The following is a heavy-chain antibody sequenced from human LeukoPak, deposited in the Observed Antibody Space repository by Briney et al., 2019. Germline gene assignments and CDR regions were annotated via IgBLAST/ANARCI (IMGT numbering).Heavy chain of an antibody. D-gene: IGHD2-15*01. Sequence: ASVKVSCKASGYTFTNYGISWVRQAPGQGLEWMGWINGYSGNTNYSQKFQGRVTMTTDTSTSTAYMELRSLRSDDTAVYYCTRVPELPDYWGQGTLVTVSS. J-gene: IGHJ4*02. CDR2: INGYSGNT. CDR3: TRVPELPDY. V-gene: IGHV1-18*01. CDR1: GYTFTNYG.